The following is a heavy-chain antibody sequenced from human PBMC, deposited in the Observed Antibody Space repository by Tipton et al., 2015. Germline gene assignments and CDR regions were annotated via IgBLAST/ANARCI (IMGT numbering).Heavy chain of an antibody. D-gene: IGHD6-13*01. V-gene: IGHV4-39*01. Sequence: TLSLTCTVSGASISSSNYYWVWIRQPPGKRLEWIGSIYYSGSTYYNSSLKSRVTISLDTSKNQFSLRLNSVTAADRAVYYCARLSTSSAADSYWGQGTLITVSS. CDR3: ARLSTSSAADSY. J-gene: IGHJ4*02. CDR2: IYYSGST. CDR1: GASISSSNYY.